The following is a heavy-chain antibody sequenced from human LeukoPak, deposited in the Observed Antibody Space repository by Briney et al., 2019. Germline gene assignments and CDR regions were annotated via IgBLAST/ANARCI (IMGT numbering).Heavy chain of an antibody. CDR3: ARDAYYYDSSGYYINDY. V-gene: IGHV4-4*07. D-gene: IGHD3-22*01. CDR1: GGSINSYY. CDR2: IYSSGAT. Sequence: PSETLSLTCTVSGGSINSYYWSRIRQPAAKGLEWIGRIYSSGATYYNPSLKSRVTMSVDTSKNQFSLRLSSVSAADTAVYYCARDAYYYDSSGYYINDYWGQGTLVTVSS. J-gene: IGHJ4*02.